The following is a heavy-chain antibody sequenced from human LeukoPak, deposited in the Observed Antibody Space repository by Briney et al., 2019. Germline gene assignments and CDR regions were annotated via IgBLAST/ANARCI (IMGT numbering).Heavy chain of an antibody. CDR3: AKDVSGRNNWFDP. CDR1: GFTFRDYT. J-gene: IGHJ5*02. Sequence: GGSLRLSCAASGFTFRDYTMTWVRQAPGKGLEWVSAISGSGGSTYYADSVKGRFTISRDNSKNTLYLQMNSLRAEDTAVYYCAKDVSGRNNWFDPWGQGTLVTVSS. CDR2: ISGSGGST. D-gene: IGHD3-10*01. V-gene: IGHV3-23*01.